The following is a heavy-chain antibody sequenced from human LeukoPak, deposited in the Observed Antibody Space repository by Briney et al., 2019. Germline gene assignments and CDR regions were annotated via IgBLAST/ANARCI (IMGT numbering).Heavy chain of an antibody. CDR3: ARSPLGLPNNYMDV. CDR1: GFTLSSYS. CDR2: INVSGGNT. J-gene: IGHJ6*03. V-gene: IGHV3-23*01. Sequence: QSGRSLRLSCVASGFTLSSYSMNWVRQAPGKGLDWVSVINVSGGNTYYADSVKGRFTISRDNSKNTLYLQMHSLRAADTAVYYCARSPLGLPNNYMDVWGKGTTVTVSS. D-gene: IGHD2-15*01.